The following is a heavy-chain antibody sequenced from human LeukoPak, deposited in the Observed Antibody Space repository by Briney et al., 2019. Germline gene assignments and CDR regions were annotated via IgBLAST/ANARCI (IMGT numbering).Heavy chain of an antibody. Sequence: GGSLRLSCAASGFTFSTYWMSWVRQAPGKGLEWVANIKQDGSEKYYVDSVKGRFTISRDNAKNPLYLQMNSLRAEDTAVYYCARGRTTVTHSFDYWGQGTLVTVSS. D-gene: IGHD4-17*01. CDR1: GFTFSTYW. CDR3: ARGRTTVTHSFDY. V-gene: IGHV3-7*01. CDR2: IKQDGSEK. J-gene: IGHJ4*02.